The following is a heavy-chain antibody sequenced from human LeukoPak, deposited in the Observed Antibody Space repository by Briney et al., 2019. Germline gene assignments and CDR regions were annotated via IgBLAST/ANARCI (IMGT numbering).Heavy chain of an antibody. D-gene: IGHD1-26*01. CDR3: ARETYSGSYTGVDI. Sequence: GGSLRLSCAASGFTFDDYGMSWVRQAPGKGLEWVSGINWNGGSTGYADSVKGRFTISRDNSKNTLYLQMNSLRAEDTAVYYCARETYSGSYTGVDIWGQGTMVTVSS. CDR1: GFTFDDYG. V-gene: IGHV3-20*04. CDR2: INWNGGST. J-gene: IGHJ3*02.